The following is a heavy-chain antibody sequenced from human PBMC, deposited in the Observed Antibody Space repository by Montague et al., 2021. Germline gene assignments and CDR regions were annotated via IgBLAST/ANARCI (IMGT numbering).Heavy chain of an antibody. Sequence: TLSLTCSVSGGSISSGGCYWSWIRQRPGKGPKWIGSIYDSGSTNYNPSLKSRLTLSRDTSKNQVSLRLTSVTAADTAVYYSARSGGDGSGIRCDTFDYWGQGTLVTVSS. CDR1: GGSISSGGCY. D-gene: IGHD2-21*01. CDR2: IYDSGST. CDR3: ARSGGDGSGIRCDTFDY. V-gene: IGHV4-31*03. J-gene: IGHJ4*02.